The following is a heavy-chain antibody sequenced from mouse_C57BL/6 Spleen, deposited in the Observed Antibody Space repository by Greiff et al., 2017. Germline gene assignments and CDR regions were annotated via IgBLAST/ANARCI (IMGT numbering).Heavy chain of an antibody. J-gene: IGHJ1*03. D-gene: IGHD2-3*01. V-gene: IGHV10-1*01. CDR2: IRSKSNNYAT. Sequence: EVQRVESGGGLVQPKGSLKLSCAASGFSFNTYAMNWVRQAPGKGLEWVARIRSKSNNYATYYADSVKDRFTISRDDSESMLYLQMNNLKTEDTAMYYCVRQGYDYWYFDVWGTGTTVTVSS. CDR3: VRQGYDYWYFDV. CDR1: GFSFNTYA.